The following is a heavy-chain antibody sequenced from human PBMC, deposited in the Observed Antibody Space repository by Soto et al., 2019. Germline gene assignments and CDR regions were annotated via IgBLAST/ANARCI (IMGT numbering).Heavy chain of an antibody. CDR2: IYHSGST. CDR3: ARGIAVAVSGLDL. CDR1: GGSISSSNW. J-gene: IGHJ5*02. Sequence: PSETLSLTCAVSGGSISSSNWWSWVRQPPGKGLEWIGEIYHSGSTNYNPSLKSRVTISVDKSKNQFSLKLSSVTAADTAVYYCARGIAVAVSGLDLWGQGTLVTVSS. D-gene: IGHD6-19*01. V-gene: IGHV4-4*02.